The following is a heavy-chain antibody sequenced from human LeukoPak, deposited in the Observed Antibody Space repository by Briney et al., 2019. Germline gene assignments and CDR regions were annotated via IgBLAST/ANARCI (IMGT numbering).Heavy chain of an antibody. CDR1: GFTFSSYG. J-gene: IGHJ4*02. CDR2: IWYDGSKK. Sequence: GGSLRLSCAASGFTFSSYGMHWVRQAPGKGLEWVAVIWYDGSKKYYADSVKGRFTISRDDSKNTLYLQMNSLRGDDTASYYCARDFCSTTSRLDYWGQGTLVTVSS. D-gene: IGHD2-2*01. V-gene: IGHV3-33*08. CDR3: ARDFCSTTSRLDY.